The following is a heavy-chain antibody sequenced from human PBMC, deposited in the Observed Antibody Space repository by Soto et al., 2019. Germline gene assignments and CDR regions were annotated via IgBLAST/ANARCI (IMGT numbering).Heavy chain of an antibody. Sequence: TLSLTCTVSGGSISSGVNYWKWIPQHPGKGLEGIWNIYYSGSTYYNPSLKSRVTISVDTSKNQFSLKLSSVTAADTAVYYCARARGYCSGPSCSLFYFYGLDVWGQGTKVTVSS. CDR2: IYYSGST. CDR1: GGSISSGVNY. D-gene: IGHD2-2*01. CDR3: ARARGYCSGPSCSLFYFYGLDV. V-gene: IGHV4-31*03. J-gene: IGHJ6*02.